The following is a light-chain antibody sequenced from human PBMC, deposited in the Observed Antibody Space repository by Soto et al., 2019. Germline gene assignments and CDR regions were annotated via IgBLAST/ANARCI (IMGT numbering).Light chain of an antibody. CDR3: QQYNNWPPIT. CDR2: GAS. CDR1: QSVSSY. V-gene: IGKV3-15*01. Sequence: EIVLTQSPATLSLSPGERATLSCRASQSVSSYLAWYQQKPGQAPRLLIYGASTRATGIPARFSGSGSGTEFTLTIPSLQSEDFAVYYCQQYNNWPPITFGPGTRLEIK. J-gene: IGKJ5*01.